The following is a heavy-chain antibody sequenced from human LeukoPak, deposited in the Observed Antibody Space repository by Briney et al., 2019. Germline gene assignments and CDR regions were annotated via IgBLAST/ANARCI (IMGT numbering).Heavy chain of an antibody. CDR3: ARATLSITIFDTAFDI. CDR2: IYSDGRT. V-gene: IGHV3-53*01. Sequence: GGSLRLSCAASGFTVSRNYMTWVRQAPGKGLEWVSVIYSDGRTYYADSVKGRFTVSRDNSKNTLYFQMNRLRAEDTAVYYCARATLSITIFDTAFDIWGQGAMVTVSS. CDR1: GFTVSRNY. D-gene: IGHD3-9*01. J-gene: IGHJ3*02.